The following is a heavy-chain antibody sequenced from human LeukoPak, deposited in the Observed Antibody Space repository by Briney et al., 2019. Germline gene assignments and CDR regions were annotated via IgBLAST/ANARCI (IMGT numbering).Heavy chain of an antibody. J-gene: IGHJ4*02. CDR2: ISYDGSNK. CDR3: ARESVLRYYFDY. Sequence: PGGSLRLSCAASGFTFTSSAMHWVRQAPGKGLEWVAVISYDGSNKYYADSVKGRFTISRDNSKNTLYLQMNSLRAEDTAVYYCARESVLRYYFDYWGQGTLVTVSS. CDR1: GFTFTSSA. V-gene: IGHV3-30-3*01. D-gene: IGHD4-17*01.